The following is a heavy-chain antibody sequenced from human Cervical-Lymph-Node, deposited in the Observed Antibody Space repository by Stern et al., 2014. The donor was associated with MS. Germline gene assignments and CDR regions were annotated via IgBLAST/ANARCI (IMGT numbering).Heavy chain of an antibody. CDR1: GFTFSSHA. D-gene: IGHD3-22*01. V-gene: IGHV3-33*01. Sequence: VQLVESGGGVVQPGRSLRLSCAASGFTFSSHAIHWVRQAPGQGLEWVAGIWADGNNKYYVDSVKGRFTIFRDNSQNTVYLQMNTLRAEDTAVYYCARDRDTSAYYWGYDAFDFWGQGTMVTVSS. CDR3: ARDRDTSAYYWGYDAFDF. CDR2: IWADGNNK. J-gene: IGHJ3*01.